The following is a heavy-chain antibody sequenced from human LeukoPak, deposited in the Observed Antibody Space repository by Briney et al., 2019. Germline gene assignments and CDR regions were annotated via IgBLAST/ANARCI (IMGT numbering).Heavy chain of an antibody. D-gene: IGHD6-13*01. Sequence: PSETLSLTCRVSGGPIKSNNWIWIRQPPGKGLEWIGYIYYSGSTNYNPSLKSRVTISVDQSKNQFSLKLNSVTAADTAVYYCASYIPAADTRWFDPWGQGTLVTVSS. CDR2: IYYSGST. CDR3: ASYIPAADTRWFDP. CDR1: GGPIKSNN. V-gene: IGHV4-59*01. J-gene: IGHJ5*02.